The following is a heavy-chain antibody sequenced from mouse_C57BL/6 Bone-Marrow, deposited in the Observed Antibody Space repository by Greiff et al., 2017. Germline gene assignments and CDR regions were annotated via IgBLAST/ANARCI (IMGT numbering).Heavy chain of an antibody. D-gene: IGHD5-1*01. V-gene: IGHV1-76*01. CDR2: IYPGSGNT. Sequence: QVQLQQSGAELVRPGASVKLSCKASGYTFTDYYINWVKQRPGQGLEWIARIYPGSGNTYYNEKFKGKATLTAEKSSSTAYMQLSSLTSDDSSVYFGARGNMSTLYYFDDWGQGTTLTVSS. CDR1: GYTFTDYY. J-gene: IGHJ2*01. CDR3: ARGNMSTLYYFDD.